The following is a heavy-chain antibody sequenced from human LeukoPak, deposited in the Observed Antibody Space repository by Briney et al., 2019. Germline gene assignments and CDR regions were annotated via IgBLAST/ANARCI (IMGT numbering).Heavy chain of an antibody. CDR3: ARNVVYYYMDV. V-gene: IGHV3-9*01. CDR2: ISWNSGSI. CDR1: GFTFDDYA. D-gene: IGHD2-21*01. Sequence: GRSLRLSCAASGFTFDDYAMHWVRQAPGKGLEWVSGISWNSGSIGYADSVKGRFTISRDNAKNSLYLQMNSLRAEDTAVYYCARNVVYYYMDVWGKGTTVTVSS. J-gene: IGHJ6*03.